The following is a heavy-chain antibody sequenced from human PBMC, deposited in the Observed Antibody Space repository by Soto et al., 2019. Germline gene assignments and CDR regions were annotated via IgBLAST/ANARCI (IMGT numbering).Heavy chain of an antibody. D-gene: IGHD1-26*01. CDR3: ARLLGKTHPKFDQ. J-gene: IGHJ4*02. CDR1: GGSISSYY. Sequence: QVQLQESGPGLVKPSETLSLTCTVSGGSISSYYCSWIRQPPGKGLEWIGYIDYSGSTNYNPSLKSRLTISVDTSRNQFSLKLNSVTAADTAVYYCARLLGKTHPKFDQWGQGTLVTVSP. V-gene: IGHV4-59*08. CDR2: IDYSGST.